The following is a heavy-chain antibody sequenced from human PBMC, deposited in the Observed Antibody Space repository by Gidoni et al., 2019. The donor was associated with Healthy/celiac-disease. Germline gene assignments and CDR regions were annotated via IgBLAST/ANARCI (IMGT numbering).Heavy chain of an antibody. CDR2: ISGSGGST. V-gene: IGHV3-23*01. D-gene: IGHD5-12*01. CDR1: GFTFSSYA. CDR3: AKDSGYDDGGENWFDP. J-gene: IGHJ5*02. Sequence: EVQLLESGGGLVQPGGSLRLSCAPPGFTFSSYAMSWVRQAPGKGLEWVSAISGSGGSTYYADSVKGRFTISRDNSKNTLYLQMNSLRAEDTAVYYCAKDSGYDDGGENWFDPWGQGTLVTVSS.